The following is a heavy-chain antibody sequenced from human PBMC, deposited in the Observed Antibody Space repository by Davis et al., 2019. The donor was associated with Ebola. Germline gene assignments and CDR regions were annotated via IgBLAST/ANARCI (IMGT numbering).Heavy chain of an antibody. CDR3: ARDRGYDLAFDY. CDR2: FYSGGST. V-gene: IGHV3-53*01. J-gene: IGHJ4*02. CDR1: GFTVSSNY. Sequence: GESLKISCAASGFTVSSNYMSWVRQAPGKGLEWVSVFYSGGSTYYSASVKGRFTISRDNSKNTLYLQMNSLRAEDTAVYYCARDRGYDLAFDYWGQGTLVTVSS. D-gene: IGHD5-12*01.